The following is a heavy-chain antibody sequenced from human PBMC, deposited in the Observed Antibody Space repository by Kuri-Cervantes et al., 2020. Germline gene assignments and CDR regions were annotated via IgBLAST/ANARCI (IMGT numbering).Heavy chain of an antibody. D-gene: IGHD6-6*01. CDR3: ARAREQLNNRDAFDI. CDR2: INPNSGGT. Sequence: ASVKVSCKASGYTFTGYYMHWVRQAPGQGLEWMGWINPNSGGTNYAQKFQGRVTMTRDTSISTAYMELSRLRSDDTAVYYCARAREQLNNRDAFDIWGQGTMVTVSS. J-gene: IGHJ3*02. CDR1: GYTFTGYY. V-gene: IGHV1-2*02.